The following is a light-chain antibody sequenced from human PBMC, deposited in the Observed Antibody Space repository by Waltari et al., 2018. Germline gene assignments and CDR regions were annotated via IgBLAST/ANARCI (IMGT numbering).Light chain of an antibody. CDR3: QERSDWRGLT. Sequence: EIVLTQSPATLSLSPGERAVLSCRASQSFNNYLAWYQQKPGQAPRLLMYDASTRATGIAARFSGSGSGTDFTLTISSLEPEDSAVYYCQERSDWRGLTFGPGTKVDIK. CDR2: DAS. CDR1: QSFNNY. V-gene: IGKV3-11*01. J-gene: IGKJ3*01.